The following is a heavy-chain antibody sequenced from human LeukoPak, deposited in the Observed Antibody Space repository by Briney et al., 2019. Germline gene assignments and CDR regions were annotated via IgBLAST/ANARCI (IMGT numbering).Heavy chain of an antibody. CDR1: GGSISSSNW. J-gene: IGHJ4*02. CDR2: ISHSGST. D-gene: IGHD3-22*01. V-gene: IGHV4-4*02. CDR3: ARGPIPYYYDSSGSPPYY. Sequence: SETLPLTCVVSGGSISSSNWWNWVRQPPGKGLEWIGEISHSGSTNYNPSLKSRVAISIDKSKNQFSLRLSSVTAADTAVYYCARGPIPYYYDSSGSPPYYWGQGTLVTVSS.